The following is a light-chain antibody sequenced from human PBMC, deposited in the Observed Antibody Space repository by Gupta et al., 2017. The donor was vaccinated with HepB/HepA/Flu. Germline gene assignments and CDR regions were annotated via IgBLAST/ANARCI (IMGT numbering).Light chain of an antibody. CDR2: DNS. V-gene: IGKV3-11*01. CDR1: QYVDIY. J-gene: IGKJ5*01. Sequence: EIVLTQFPATLSLSPGERGTLSCKGSQYVDIYLAWYQQIPGQPPRLLIYDNSNRATGTPARFRGSGSGTYFTLTIASLDPEDFAIYYCQQRRSWPITFGQGTRLEIK. CDR3: QQRRSWPIT.